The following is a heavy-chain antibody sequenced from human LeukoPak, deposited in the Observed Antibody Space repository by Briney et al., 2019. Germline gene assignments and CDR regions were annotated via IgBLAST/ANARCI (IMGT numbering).Heavy chain of an antibody. Sequence: ASVKVSCKASGYTFTGYYMHWVRQAPGQGLEWMGRINPNSGGTNYAQKFQGRVTMTRDTSISTAYMELSRLRSDDTAVYYCARGAYGSASYYSNWFDPWGQGTLVTVSS. V-gene: IGHV1-2*06. CDR1: GYTFTGYY. J-gene: IGHJ5*02. CDR3: ARGAYGSASYYSNWFDP. CDR2: INPNSGGT. D-gene: IGHD3-10*01.